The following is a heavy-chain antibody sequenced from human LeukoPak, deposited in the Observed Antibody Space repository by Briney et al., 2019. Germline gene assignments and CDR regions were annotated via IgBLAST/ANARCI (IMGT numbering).Heavy chain of an antibody. CDR1: GFSFSDEY. J-gene: IGHJ4*02. D-gene: IGHD6-19*01. CDR2: ISASGSYT. Sequence: PGGSLRLSCAASGFSFSDEYMSWIRQAPGQGLECISYISASGSYTNYADSVKGRFTISRDNAKNSLYLQMNSLRAEDTAVYYCGRSRGAGPGAHFDVWGQGTLVTVSS. V-gene: IGHV3-11*03. CDR3: GRSRGAGPGAHFDV.